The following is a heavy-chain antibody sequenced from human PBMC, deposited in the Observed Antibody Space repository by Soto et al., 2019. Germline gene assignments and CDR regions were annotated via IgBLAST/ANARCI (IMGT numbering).Heavy chain of an antibody. CDR3: ARNGGPSRTGTGFGY. V-gene: IGHV4-39*01. Sequence: PSETLSLTCTVSVASISSSSYFWGWIGQPPGKGLEWIWSIYYSGSTYYNPSLKSRATISVDTSKNQFSLKLSSVTAADTAVYYCARNGGPSRTGTGFGYWGQGSLFTVSS. D-gene: IGHD1-1*01. CDR1: VASISSSSYF. J-gene: IGHJ4*02. CDR2: IYYSGST.